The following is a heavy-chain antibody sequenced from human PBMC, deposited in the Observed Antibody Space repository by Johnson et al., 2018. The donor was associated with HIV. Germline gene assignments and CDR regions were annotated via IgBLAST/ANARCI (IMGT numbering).Heavy chain of an antibody. Sequence: VHLVESGGALVQPGGSLRLSCAASGFTFSSHWMNWVRQAPGKGLEWVANIKEDGSAKKYVDSVKGRFTISRDNAKNSLYLQMNSLRAEDTAVYYCASMVTTGGDAFDIWGQGTMVTVSS. J-gene: IGHJ3*02. V-gene: IGHV3-7*01. CDR1: GFTFSSHW. CDR2: IKEDGSAK. D-gene: IGHD2-21*02. CDR3: ASMVTTGGDAFDI.